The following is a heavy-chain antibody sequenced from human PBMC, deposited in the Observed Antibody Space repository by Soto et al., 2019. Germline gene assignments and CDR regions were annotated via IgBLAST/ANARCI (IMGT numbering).Heavy chain of an antibody. CDR1: GYTFTSYG. Sequence: QVQLVQSGAEVKKPGASVKVSCKASGYTFTSYGISWVRQAPGQGLEWMGWISAYNGNTNYAQKLQGRVTMTTDTSTSTANRELRSLRSDDTAVYYCARARGQWLVQLDYWGQEPWSPSPQ. J-gene: IGHJ4*01. V-gene: IGHV1-18*01. CDR2: ISAYNGNT. CDR3: ARARGQWLVQLDY. D-gene: IGHD6-19*01.